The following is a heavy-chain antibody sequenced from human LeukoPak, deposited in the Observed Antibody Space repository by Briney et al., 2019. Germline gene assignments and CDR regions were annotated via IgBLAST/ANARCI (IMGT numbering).Heavy chain of an antibody. CDR2: ISGSGSTI. Sequence: PGGSLRLSCAASRFTFSSYEMNWVRQAPGKGLEWVSYISGSGSTIYYADSVKGRFTISRDKAKNTLYVQMNSLRVEDTAVYYCVRAGPGDSFDCWGQGHLVPVSS. V-gene: IGHV3-48*03. CDR1: RFTFSSYE. CDR3: VRAGPGDSFDC. J-gene: IGHJ4*02.